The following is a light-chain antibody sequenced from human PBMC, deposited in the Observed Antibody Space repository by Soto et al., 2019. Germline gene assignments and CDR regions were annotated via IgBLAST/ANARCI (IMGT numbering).Light chain of an antibody. V-gene: IGLV2-14*03. Sequence: QSALTQPASVSGSPGQSITISCTGTSSDVGGYNYFSCYHHHPGKAPKLMIYDVSNRPSGVSNRFSGSKSGNTAFLTISGLQAADEADYYCSSYTSSSTLDVFGTGTKLTVL. CDR3: SSYTSSSTLDV. CDR2: DVS. J-gene: IGLJ1*01. CDR1: SSDVGGYNY.